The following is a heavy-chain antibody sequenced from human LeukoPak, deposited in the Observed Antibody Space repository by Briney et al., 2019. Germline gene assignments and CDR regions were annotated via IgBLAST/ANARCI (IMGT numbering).Heavy chain of an antibody. Sequence: GESLKISCKGSGYSFSIYWIGWVRQMPGKGLEWMGIIYPGDSDTRYSPSFQGQVTISADKSISTAYLQWGSLKASDTAMYYCAKVGYCSGGSCYHFDYWGQGTLVTVSS. D-gene: IGHD2-15*01. CDR1: GYSFSIYW. J-gene: IGHJ4*02. V-gene: IGHV5-51*01. CDR3: AKVGYCSGGSCYHFDY. CDR2: IYPGDSDT.